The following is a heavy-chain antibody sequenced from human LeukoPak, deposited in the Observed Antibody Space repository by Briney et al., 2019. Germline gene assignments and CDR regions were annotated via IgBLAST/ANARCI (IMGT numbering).Heavy chain of an antibody. D-gene: IGHD5-12*01. CDR2: INSDGSSI. Sequence: GRSLGLSCAASGLTFSSYWMHWVRQAPGKGLVWVSRINSDGSSITYADSVKGRFTISRDNAKNTLYLQMNSLRVEDTAVYYCAREGRVSGYDFDCWGQGTLVTVSS. V-gene: IGHV3-74*03. J-gene: IGHJ4*02. CDR3: AREGRVSGYDFDC. CDR1: GLTFSSYW.